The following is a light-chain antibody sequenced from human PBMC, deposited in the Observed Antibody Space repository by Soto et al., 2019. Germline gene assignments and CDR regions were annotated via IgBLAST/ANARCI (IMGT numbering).Light chain of an antibody. CDR2: GAS. Sequence: EIVMAQSPATLSVSPGERATLSCRASQSVSSNLAWYQQKPGQAPRLLIYGASTRATGIPARFSGSGSGTEFTLTISSLQSEDFAVCYCQQYNNWPLVTFGPGTKVDIK. CDR3: QQYNNWPLVT. J-gene: IGKJ3*01. CDR1: QSVSSN. V-gene: IGKV3-15*01.